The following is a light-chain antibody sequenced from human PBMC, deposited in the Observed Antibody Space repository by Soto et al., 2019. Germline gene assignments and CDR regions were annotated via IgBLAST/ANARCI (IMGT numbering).Light chain of an antibody. V-gene: IGKV3-15*01. CDR2: AAS. Sequence: ETVMTQSPVTLSLSPGDRATLSCRASHSVRSNLAWYQQKPGQPPRLLIYAASTRATGIPGRFSGSGSGTEFTLTISSLQSEDSAVYYCQQYNDWPPLTFGGGPRWRSN. J-gene: IGKJ4*01. CDR1: HSVRSN. CDR3: QQYNDWPPLT.